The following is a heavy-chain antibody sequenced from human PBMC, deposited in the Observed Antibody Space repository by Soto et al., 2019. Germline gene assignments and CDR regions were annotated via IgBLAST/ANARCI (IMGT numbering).Heavy chain of an antibody. D-gene: IGHD1-1*01. CDR3: ARKERNNGAFDI. CDR2: ICPVDSDT. Sequence: PGESLKISCKASGFRFSDYWIGWVRQMSGEGLEWLGNICPVDSDTRYDPSLQGQVTISADRSINTAFLQWASLKASDTAIYYCARKERNNGAFDIWGQGPMVTVSS. J-gene: IGHJ3*02. CDR1: GFRFSDYW. V-gene: IGHV5-51*01.